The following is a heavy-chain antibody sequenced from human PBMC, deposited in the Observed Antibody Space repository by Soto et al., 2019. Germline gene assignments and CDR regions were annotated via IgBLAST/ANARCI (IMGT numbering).Heavy chain of an antibody. CDR1: GFTFSSYG. J-gene: IGHJ4*02. V-gene: IGHV3-33*01. D-gene: IGHD6-19*01. CDR2: IWYDGSNK. CDR3: ASLAVEPPGY. Sequence: GGSLRLSCAASGFTFSSYGMHWVRQAPGKGLEWVAAIWYDGSNKYYADSVKGRFTISRDNSKNTLYLQMNSLRAEDTAVYYCASLAVEPPGYWGQGTLVTVSS.